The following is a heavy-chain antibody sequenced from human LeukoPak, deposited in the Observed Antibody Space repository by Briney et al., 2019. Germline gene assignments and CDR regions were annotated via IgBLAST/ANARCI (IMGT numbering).Heavy chain of an antibody. CDR2: ISGSGGST. Sequence: TGGSLRLSCAASGFTFSSYAMSWVRQAPGKGLEWVSAISGSGGSTYYAASVKGRFTISRDNSKNTLYLQMNSLRAEDTAVYYCAKDLDCSSTSCYPDYWGQGTLVTVSS. CDR1: GFTFSSYA. J-gene: IGHJ4*02. CDR3: AKDLDCSSTSCYPDY. D-gene: IGHD2-2*01. V-gene: IGHV3-23*01.